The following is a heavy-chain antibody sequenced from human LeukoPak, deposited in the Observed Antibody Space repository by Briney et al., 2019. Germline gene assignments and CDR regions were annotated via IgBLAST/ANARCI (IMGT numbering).Heavy chain of an antibody. V-gene: IGHV4-59*08. D-gene: IGHD6-19*01. CDR3: TRQGIRGQWLVHCDY. J-gene: IGHJ4*02. CDR1: GASISSYY. CDR2: IYYSGTT. Sequence: SETLSLTCSVSGASISSYYWSWIRQSPGKGPEWIGYIYYSGTTNYNPSLKSRVTISIDTSKNQFSLKLISVTAADTAVYYCTRQGIRGQWLVHCDYWGQGTLVTVSS.